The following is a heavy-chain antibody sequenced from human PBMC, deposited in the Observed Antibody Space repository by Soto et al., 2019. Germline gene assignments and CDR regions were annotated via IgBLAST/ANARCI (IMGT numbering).Heavy chain of an antibody. CDR1: GGSFSGYY. CDR2: VYNSGNV. Sequence: SETLSLTCAVYGGSFSGYYWSWIRQPAGKRLEWIGRVYNSGNVIFNPSLKNRVTMSVDMSKNQFSLRLTSVTAADSAVYYCARDRLESSTYGMDVWGRGTTVTVSS. CDR3: ARDRLESSTYGMDV. V-gene: IGHV4-4*07. D-gene: IGHD3-16*02. J-gene: IGHJ6*02.